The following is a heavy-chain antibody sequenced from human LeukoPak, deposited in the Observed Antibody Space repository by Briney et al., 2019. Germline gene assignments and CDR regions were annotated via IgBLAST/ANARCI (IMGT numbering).Heavy chain of an antibody. CDR1: GFTFSSYA. Sequence: GGSLRLSCAASGFTFSSYAMSWVRQAPGKGLEWVSSMSGSGGSTYYADSVKGRFTISRDNSKNTLYLQMNTLRVEDTAVYYCARADRGLYYYYYGMDVWGQGTTVTVSS. V-gene: IGHV3-23*01. CDR2: MSGSGGST. CDR3: ARADRGLYYYYYGMDV. J-gene: IGHJ6*02. D-gene: IGHD3-16*02.